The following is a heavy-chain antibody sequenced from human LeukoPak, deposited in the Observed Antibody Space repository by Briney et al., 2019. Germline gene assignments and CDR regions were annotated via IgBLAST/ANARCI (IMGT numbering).Heavy chain of an antibody. CDR3: ARGPNCSGGSCYHYYYGMDV. Sequence: ASVKVSCKASGYTFTSYAMHWVRQAPGQRLEWMGWINADNGNTKYSQKFQGRVTITRDTSASTAYMELSSLRSEDTAVYYCARGPNCSGGSCYHYYYGMDVWGQGTTVTVSS. D-gene: IGHD2-15*01. CDR2: INADNGNT. CDR1: GYTFTSYA. J-gene: IGHJ6*02. V-gene: IGHV1-3*01.